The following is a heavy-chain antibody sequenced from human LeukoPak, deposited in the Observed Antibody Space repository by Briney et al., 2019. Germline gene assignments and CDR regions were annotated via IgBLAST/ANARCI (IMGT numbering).Heavy chain of an antibody. CDR3: ARENPAAVPFDY. Sequence: ASVRVSCKASGYSFTIYYMHWVRQAPGQGLEWMGIINPSGGSTSYAQKFQGRVTMTRDTSTSTVYMELSSLRSEDTAVYYCARENPAAVPFDYWGQGTLVTVSS. CDR1: GYSFTIYY. D-gene: IGHD6-13*01. V-gene: IGHV1-46*01. J-gene: IGHJ4*02. CDR2: INPSGGST.